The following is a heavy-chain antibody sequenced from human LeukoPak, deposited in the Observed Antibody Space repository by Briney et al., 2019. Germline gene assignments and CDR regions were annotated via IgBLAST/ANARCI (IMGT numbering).Heavy chain of an antibody. CDR2: IYTSGSN. Sequence: PSQTLSLTCTVSGGSISSGSYYWSWIRQPAGKGLEWIERIYTSGSNNYNHSLKSRVTISVNRAKNKFSKKLRYVTAADTAVYYCARGPGRLGYCSGGSCQGYWFDPWGQGTLVTVSS. D-gene: IGHD2-15*01. V-gene: IGHV4-61*02. J-gene: IGHJ5*02. CDR3: ARGPGRLGYCSGGSCQGYWFDP. CDR1: GGSISSGSYY.